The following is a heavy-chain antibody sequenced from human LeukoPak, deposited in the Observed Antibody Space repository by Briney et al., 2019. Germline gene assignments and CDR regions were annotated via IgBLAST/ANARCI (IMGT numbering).Heavy chain of an antibody. J-gene: IGHJ5*02. CDR3: AREGREYFDWLLQYNWFDP. Sequence: PGGSLRLSCAASGFTFSSYAMHGVRQAPGKGLEWVAVISYDGSNKYYADSVKGRFTISRDNSKNTLYLQMNRLRAEDTAVYYCAREGREYFDWLLQYNWFDPWGQGTLVTVSS. CDR1: GFTFSSYA. CDR2: ISYDGSNK. V-gene: IGHV3-30*04. D-gene: IGHD3-9*01.